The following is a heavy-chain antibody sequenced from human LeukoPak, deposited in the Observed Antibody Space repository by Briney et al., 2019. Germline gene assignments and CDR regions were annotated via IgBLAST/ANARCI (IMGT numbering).Heavy chain of an antibody. Sequence: GESLKISCKGSGYSFTSYWIGWVRQMPGKGLEWMGIIYPGDSDTRYSPSFQGQVTISADKSISTAYLQWSSLKASDTAMYYCARRDYGGKILEGNDAFDIWGQGTMVTVSS. CDR1: GYSFTSYW. J-gene: IGHJ3*02. CDR2: IYPGDSDT. V-gene: IGHV5-51*01. CDR3: ARRDYGGKILEGNDAFDI. D-gene: IGHD4-23*01.